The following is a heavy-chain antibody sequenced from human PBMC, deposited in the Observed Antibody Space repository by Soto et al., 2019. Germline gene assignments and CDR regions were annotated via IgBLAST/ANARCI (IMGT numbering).Heavy chain of an antibody. D-gene: IGHD3-10*01. V-gene: IGHV3-73*01. Sequence: GGAPRLSLGASWFIFCWSCINLGRPGARERGGGVGRIRSRANNYATSSGASVRGRFTFFRDDSKNMAYLQMNTLKTGDTAIYYCARGQQAAIGDYYYHGLDVWGQGTSVTVSS. CDR1: WFIFCWSC. CDR2: IRSRANNYAT. J-gene: IGHJ6*02. CDR3: ARGQQAAIGDYYYHGLDV.